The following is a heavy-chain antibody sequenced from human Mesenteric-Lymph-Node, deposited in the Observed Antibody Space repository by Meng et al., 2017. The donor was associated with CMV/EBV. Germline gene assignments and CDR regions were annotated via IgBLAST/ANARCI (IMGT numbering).Heavy chain of an antibody. Sequence: CIVSGASITTNLWWAWVRQPPGKGLEWIGEVSHTGSTLYTPSLKSRVTISVDKAKNRFSLRLTSVTAADTGVYFCARSPGFYSLDYWGLGTLVTVS. CDR1: GASITTNLW. CDR2: VSHTGST. J-gene: IGHJ4*02. CDR3: ARSPGFYSLDY. V-gene: IGHV4-4*01. D-gene: IGHD2-21*01.